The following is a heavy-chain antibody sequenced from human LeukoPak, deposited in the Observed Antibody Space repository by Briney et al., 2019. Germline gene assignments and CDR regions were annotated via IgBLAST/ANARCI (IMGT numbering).Heavy chain of an antibody. J-gene: IGHJ4*02. CDR3: ARRAAGQQLVDY. D-gene: IGHD6-6*01. CDR2: ISYDGSNK. V-gene: IGHV3-30-3*01. CDR1: GFTFSSYA. Sequence: SCKASGFTFSSYAMHWVRQAPGKGLEWVAVISYDGSNKYYADSVKGRFTISRDNSKNTLYLQMNSLRAEDTAVYYCARRAAGQQLVDYWGQGTLVTVSS.